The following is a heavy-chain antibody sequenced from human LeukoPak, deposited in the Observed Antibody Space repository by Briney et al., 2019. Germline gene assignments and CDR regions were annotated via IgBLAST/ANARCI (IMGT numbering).Heavy chain of an antibody. CDR2: ISAYNGNT. CDR3: ARGRGARGYSHYTGQENWFDP. D-gene: IGHD5-18*01. J-gene: IGHJ5*02. V-gene: IGHV1-18*04. Sequence: ASVKVSCKASGYTFTSYGISWVRQAPGQGLEWMGWISAYNGNTNYAQKLQGRVTMTTDTSTSTAYMELRSLRSDDTAVYYCARGRGARGYSHYTGQENWFDPWGQGTLVTVSS. CDR1: GYTFTSYG.